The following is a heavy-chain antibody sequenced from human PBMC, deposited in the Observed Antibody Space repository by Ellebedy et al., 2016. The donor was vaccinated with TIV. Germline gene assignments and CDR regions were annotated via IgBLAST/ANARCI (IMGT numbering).Heavy chain of an antibody. J-gene: IGHJ3*02. D-gene: IGHD1-1*01. Sequence: SETLSLTXTVSGGSISSSSYYWGWIRQPPGKGLEWIGSIYYSGSTYYNPSLKSRVTISVDTSKNQFSLKLSSVTAADTAVYYCASWGLSGYLEWRGAFDIWGQGTMVTVSS. CDR3: ASWGLSGYLEWRGAFDI. CDR1: GGSISSSSYY. CDR2: IYYSGST. V-gene: IGHV4-39*01.